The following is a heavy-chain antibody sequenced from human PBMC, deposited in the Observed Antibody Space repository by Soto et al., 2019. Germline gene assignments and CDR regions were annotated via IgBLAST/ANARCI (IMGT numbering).Heavy chain of an antibody. V-gene: IGHV4-39*01. D-gene: IGHD2-21*02. CDR2: IYYSGST. Sequence: QLQLQESGPGLVKPSETLSLTCTVSGGSISSSSYYWGWIRQPPGKGLEWIGSIYYSGSTYYNPSLKSRVTISVDTSKNQFSLKLSSVTAADTAVYYCARHTVLTSYCGGDCPNWFDPWGQGTLVTVSS. J-gene: IGHJ5*02. CDR1: GGSISSSSYY. CDR3: ARHTVLTSYCGGDCPNWFDP.